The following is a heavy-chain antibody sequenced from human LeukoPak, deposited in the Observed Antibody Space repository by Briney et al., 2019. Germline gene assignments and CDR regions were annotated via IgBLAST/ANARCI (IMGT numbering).Heavy chain of an antibody. Sequence: ASETLSLTCAVYGGSFSGYYWSWIRQAPGKGLEWVSSISSSSSYIYYADSVKGRFTISRDNAKNSLYLQMNSLRAEDTAVYYCARSGDLHWGQGTLVTVSS. J-gene: IGHJ4*02. CDR1: GGSFSGYY. D-gene: IGHD4-17*01. CDR3: ARSGDLH. V-gene: IGHV3-21*01. CDR2: ISSSSSYI.